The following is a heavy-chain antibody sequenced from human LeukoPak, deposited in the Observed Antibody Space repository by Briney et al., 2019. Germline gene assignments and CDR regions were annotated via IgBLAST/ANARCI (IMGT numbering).Heavy chain of an antibody. CDR3: ARHRYFYFDL. J-gene: IGHJ4*02. CDR1: GFTFNNYA. V-gene: IGHV3-64*02. D-gene: IGHD1-14*01. Sequence: GGSLRLSCAGSGFTFNNYAMYWVRQAPGKGLENVAGIGSNGESTYYADSVKGRFTISRDNAKNSVYLQMNSLRVEDTAVYYCARHRYFYFDLWGQGTLVTVSS. CDR2: IGSNGEST.